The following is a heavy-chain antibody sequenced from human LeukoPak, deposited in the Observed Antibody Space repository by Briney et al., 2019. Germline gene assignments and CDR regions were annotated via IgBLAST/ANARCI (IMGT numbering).Heavy chain of an antibody. D-gene: IGHD3-22*01. J-gene: IGHJ1*01. CDR1: GFTFRSYG. V-gene: IGHV3-64*02. Sequence: GGSLRLSCAASGFTFRSYGMHWVRQAPGKGLEYVSAISSNGGRTYYADSVKGRFTISRDNSRNTLYLQMGSLRAEDMAVYYCATYYYDSGGFHFHHWGQGTLVTVSS. CDR2: ISSNGGRT. CDR3: ATYYYDSGGFHFHH.